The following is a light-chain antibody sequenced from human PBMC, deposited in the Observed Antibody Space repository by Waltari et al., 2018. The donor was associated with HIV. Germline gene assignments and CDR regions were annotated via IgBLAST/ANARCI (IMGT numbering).Light chain of an antibody. CDR1: QSVNKF. J-gene: IGKJ1*01. CDR3: QQRDNWPWT. Sequence: VLTQSPDTLSLSPGERVTLSCRASQSVNKFLAWYQQKPGQAPRLLLSDASDRATGVPARFSGSGSGTDFSLTISSLEPEDFVVYYCQQRDNWPWTFGQGTKVEIK. CDR2: DAS. V-gene: IGKV3-11*01.